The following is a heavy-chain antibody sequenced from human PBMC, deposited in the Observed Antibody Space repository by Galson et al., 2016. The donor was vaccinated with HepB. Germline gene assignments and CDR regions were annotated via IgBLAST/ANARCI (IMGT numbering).Heavy chain of an antibody. V-gene: IGHV3-23*01. CDR3: ARDLYRNFVSYNPLF. J-gene: IGHJ4*01. CDR2: ISPNGDSA. Sequence: SLRLSCAASGFTFRTYGMSWVRQAPGKGLEWVSSISPNGDSANYADSVKGRFIVSRDNSRNTLFLQVSSLRADDTAVYYCARDLYRNFVSYNPLFWGQGSLVTVST. CDR1: GFTFRTYG. D-gene: IGHD4-11*01.